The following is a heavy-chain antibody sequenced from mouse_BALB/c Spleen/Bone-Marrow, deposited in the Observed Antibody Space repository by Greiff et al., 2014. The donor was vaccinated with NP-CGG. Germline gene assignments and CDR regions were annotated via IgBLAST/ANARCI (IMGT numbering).Heavy chain of an antibody. D-gene: IGHD2-2*01. V-gene: IGHV14-3*02. CDR2: IDPANGNT. CDR3: ARNYGYGKSFAY. CDR1: GFNIKDTY. J-gene: IGHJ3*01. Sequence: EVQLQQSGAELVKPGASVKLSCTASGFNIKDTYMHWVKQRPEQGLEWIGRIDPANGNTKYDPKFQGKATITADTSSNTAYLQHSSLTSEDTAVYYCARNYGYGKSFAYWGQGTLVTVSA.